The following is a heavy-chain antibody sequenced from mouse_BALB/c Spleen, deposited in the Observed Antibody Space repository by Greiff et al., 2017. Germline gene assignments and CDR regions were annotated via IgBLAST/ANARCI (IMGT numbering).Heavy chain of an antibody. J-gene: IGHJ2*01. CDR3: TITGTDYFDY. CDR1: GFTFSIYT. CDR2: ISSGGSYT. Sequence: EVQLVESGGGLVKPGGSLKLSCAASGFTFSIYTMSWVRQTPEKRLEWVATISSGGSYTYYPDSVKGRFTISRDNAKNTLYLQMSSLKSEDTAMYYCTITGTDYFDYWGQGTTLTVSS. V-gene: IGHV5-6-4*01. D-gene: IGHD4-1*01.